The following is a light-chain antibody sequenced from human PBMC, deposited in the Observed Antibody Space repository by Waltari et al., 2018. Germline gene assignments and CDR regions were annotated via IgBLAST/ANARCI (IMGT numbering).Light chain of an antibody. CDR3: AAWDDSLNGRWV. CDR2: RSD. J-gene: IGLJ3*02. CDR1: ASNLGDTC. Sequence: QSVLTQPPSASGTPGQGVTIPCSGGASNLGDTCLKWYHQVPGKAPKLLIYRSDRRPAGVPDRFSGSKSGTSASLAISGLQSEDEADYYCAAWDDSLNGRWVFGGGTKVTVL. V-gene: IGLV1-44*01.